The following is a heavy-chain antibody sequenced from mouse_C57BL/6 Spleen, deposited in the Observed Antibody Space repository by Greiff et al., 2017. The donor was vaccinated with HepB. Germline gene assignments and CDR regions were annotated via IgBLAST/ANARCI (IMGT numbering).Heavy chain of an antibody. V-gene: IGHV1-72*01. CDR1: GYTFTSYW. CDR2: IDPNRGGT. CDR3: ARSNWYFDV. J-gene: IGHJ1*03. Sequence: QVQLQQPGAELVKPGASVKLSCKASGYTFTSYWRHWVKQRPGRGLEWIGRIDPNRGGTKYNEKFKSKATLTVDKPSSTAYMQLSSLTSEDSAVYYCARSNWYFDVWGTGTTVTVSS.